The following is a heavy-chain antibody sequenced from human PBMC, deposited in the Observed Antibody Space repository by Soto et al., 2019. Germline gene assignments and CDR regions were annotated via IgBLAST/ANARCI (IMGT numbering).Heavy chain of an antibody. CDR1: GGSISYYY. CDR2: IYDSGST. D-gene: IGHD3-22*01. Sequence: SETLCLTCTVSGGSISYYYWSWLRPPPGKGLEWVGYIYDSGSTNYNSSLKTRVTISVDRSKNQFSLKLSSVTAADTAVYYCARANIHYASSVYYSPLDYWGQGTLVTVSS. V-gene: IGHV4-59*01. CDR3: ARANIHYASSVYYSPLDY. J-gene: IGHJ4*02.